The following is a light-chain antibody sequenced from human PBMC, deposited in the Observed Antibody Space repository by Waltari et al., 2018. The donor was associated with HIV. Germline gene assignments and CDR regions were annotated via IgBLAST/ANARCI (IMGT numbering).Light chain of an antibody. CDR1: SSDVGSYNR. Sequence: QSALTQPPSVSGSPGRSVIISCTGTSSDVGSYNRVSCYQQFPGTAPKLLIHEVSNRPSGVPDRFSGSKSGNTASLTISGLQADDEADYYCSSYTTTSTLWVFGGGTKLTVL. CDR2: EVS. CDR3: SSYTTTSTLWV. V-gene: IGLV2-18*02. J-gene: IGLJ3*02.